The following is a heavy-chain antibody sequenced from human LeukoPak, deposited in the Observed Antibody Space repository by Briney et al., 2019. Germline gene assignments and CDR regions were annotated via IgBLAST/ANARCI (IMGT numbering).Heavy chain of an antibody. J-gene: IGHJ4*02. D-gene: IGHD3-22*01. CDR3: AREDYYDSSGYYPTGRFDY. CDR2: ISYDGRNK. Sequence: GGSLRLSCAASGFTFNNYGMHWVRQAPGKGLEWVAVISYDGRNKHYPDSVKGRFTISRDISTDTLWLQMDSLRTEDTAVYYCAREDYYDSSGYYPTGRFDYWGQGTLVTVSS. CDR1: GFTFNNYG. V-gene: IGHV3-30*03.